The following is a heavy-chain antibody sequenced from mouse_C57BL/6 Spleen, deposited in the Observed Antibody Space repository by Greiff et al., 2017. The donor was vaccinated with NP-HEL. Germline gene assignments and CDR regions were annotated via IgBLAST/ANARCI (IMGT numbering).Heavy chain of an antibody. CDR2: INPGSGGT. J-gene: IGHJ1*03. CDR1: GYAFTNYL. V-gene: IGHV1-54*01. Sequence: VQLQQSGAELVRPGTSVKVSCKASGYAFTNYLIEWVKQRPGQGLEWIGVINPGSGGTNYNEKFKGKATLTADKSSSTAYMQLSSLTSEDSAVYFCARDTLLDVWGTGTTVTVSS. CDR3: ARDTLLDV.